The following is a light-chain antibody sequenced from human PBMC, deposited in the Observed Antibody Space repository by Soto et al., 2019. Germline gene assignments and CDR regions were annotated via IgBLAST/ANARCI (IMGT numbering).Light chain of an antibody. Sequence: EIVLTQSPATLSLSPGERATLSCRASQSVSNFLAWYQQKHGQAPRLLIYDASTRATGIPARFSGSGSGTDFALNISSLEPEDFAGYYCQQRRTWPPLTFGGGTKVEIK. V-gene: IGKV3-11*01. CDR3: QQRRTWPPLT. CDR2: DAS. J-gene: IGKJ4*01. CDR1: QSVSNF.